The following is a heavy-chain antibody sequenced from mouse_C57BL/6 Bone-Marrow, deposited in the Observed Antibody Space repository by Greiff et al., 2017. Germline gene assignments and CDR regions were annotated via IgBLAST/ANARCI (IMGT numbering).Heavy chain of an antibody. J-gene: IGHJ3*01. Sequence: QVQLQPSGPELVKPGASVKISCKASGYAFSSSWMNWVKQRPGKGLEWIGRIYPGDGDTNYNGKFKGKATLTADKSSSTAYMQLSSLTSEDSAVYFCARRRFAYWGQGTLVTVSA. V-gene: IGHV1-82*01. CDR1: GYAFSSSW. CDR3: ARRRFAY. CDR2: IYPGDGDT.